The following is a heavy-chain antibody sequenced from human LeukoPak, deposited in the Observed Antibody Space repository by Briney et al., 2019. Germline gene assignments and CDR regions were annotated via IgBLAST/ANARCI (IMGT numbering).Heavy chain of an antibody. CDR2: IKRDGSEK. CDR3: ARTSYYDSMDY. J-gene: IGHJ4*02. V-gene: IGHV3-7*01. Sequence: GGSLRLSCAASGFTFSSYWMSWVRQAPGKGLEWVANIKRDGSEKYYVDSVKGRFTISRDNAKNSLYLQMNSLRAEDTAVYYCARTSYYDSMDYWGQGTLVTVSS. D-gene: IGHD3-22*01. CDR1: GFTFSSYW.